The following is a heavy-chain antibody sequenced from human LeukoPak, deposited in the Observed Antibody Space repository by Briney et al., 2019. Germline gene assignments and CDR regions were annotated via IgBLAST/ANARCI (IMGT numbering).Heavy chain of an antibody. CDR1: GGSISSYY. CDR3: ARQFLVGSTFHAFDL. J-gene: IGHJ3*01. Sequence: SETLSLTCTVPGGSISSYYWSWIRQPPGKGLEWIGHVDSSGNTNYNPSLESRVTMSVDTSKKQFSLKLTSVTAADMAVYFCARQFLVGSTFHAFDLWGQGKRVTVSS. D-gene: IGHD1-26*01. V-gene: IGHV4-59*08. CDR2: VDSSGNT.